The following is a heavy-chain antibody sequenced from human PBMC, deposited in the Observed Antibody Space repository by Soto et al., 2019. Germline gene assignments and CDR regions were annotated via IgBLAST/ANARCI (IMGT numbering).Heavy chain of an antibody. J-gene: IGHJ4*02. CDR3: ARCSGWYGQCYFDC. D-gene: IGHD6-13*01. CDR2: IYSDGRT. V-gene: IGHV3-53*02. CDR1: GLIVSSSY. Sequence: DVKLVETGGGLIQPGGSLRLSCAASGLIVSSSYMSWVRQAPGKGLEWVSVIYSDGRTYYADSVKGRFTISRDNSKNTLYLQMNSLSAEDTAVYYCARCSGWYGQCYFDCWGQGTLVTVSS.